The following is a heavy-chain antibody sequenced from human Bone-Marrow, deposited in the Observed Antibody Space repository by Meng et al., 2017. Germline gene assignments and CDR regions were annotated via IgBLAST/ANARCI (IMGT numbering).Heavy chain of an antibody. Sequence: GSLRLSCIVSGGSIRSYYWSWIRQPAGKGLEWIGRIYTSGSTNYHPSLKNRVSMSVDTSKNQFSLELSSVTAADTAVYYCARDSETYWDDAFDIWGQGTMVTVSS. D-gene: IGHD1-26*01. J-gene: IGHJ3*02. V-gene: IGHV4-4*07. CDR1: GGSIRSYY. CDR2: IYTSGST. CDR3: ARDSETYWDDAFDI.